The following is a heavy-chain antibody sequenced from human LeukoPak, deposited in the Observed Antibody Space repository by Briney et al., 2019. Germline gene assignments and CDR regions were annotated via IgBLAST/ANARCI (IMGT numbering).Heavy chain of an antibody. CDR2: ISGGAGST. V-gene: IGHV3-23*01. CDR3: AKTSGWPYYFDY. Sequence: GGSLRLSCAASGFTFSSYAMSWVRQAPGKGLEWVSAISGGAGSTYYADSVKGRFTISRDNSKNTLFLQMNSLRAEDTAVYYCAKTSGWPYYFDYWGQGTLVTVSS. CDR1: GFTFSSYA. J-gene: IGHJ4*02. D-gene: IGHD6-19*01.